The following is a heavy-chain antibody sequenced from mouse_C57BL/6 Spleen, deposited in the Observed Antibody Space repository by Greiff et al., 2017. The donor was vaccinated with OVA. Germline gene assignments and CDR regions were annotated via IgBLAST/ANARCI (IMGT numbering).Heavy chain of an antibody. CDR2: INPGSGGT. CDR3: ARAGVYYYGSSSFAY. J-gene: IGHJ3*01. Sequence: QVQLQQSGAELVRPGTSVKVSCKASGYAFTNYLIEWVKQRPGQGLEWIGVINPGSGGTNYNEKFKGKATLTADKSSSTAYMQLSSLTSEDSAVYFCARAGVYYYGSSSFAYWGQGTLVTVSA. V-gene: IGHV1-54*01. CDR1: GYAFTNYL. D-gene: IGHD1-1*01.